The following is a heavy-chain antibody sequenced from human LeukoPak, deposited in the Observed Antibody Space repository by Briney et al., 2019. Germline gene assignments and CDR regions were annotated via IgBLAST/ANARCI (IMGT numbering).Heavy chain of an antibody. D-gene: IGHD2-2*01. CDR1: GYTFTGYY. CDR3: ARENQYCSSTSCPARNFDY. CDR2: INPNSGGT. J-gene: IGHJ4*02. Sequence: ASVKVSCKASGYTFTGYYMHWVRQAPGQGLEWMGWINPNSGGTNYAQKFRGRVTMTRDTSISTAYMELSRLRSDDTAVYYCARENQYCSSTSCPARNFDYWGQGTLVTVSS. V-gene: IGHV1-2*02.